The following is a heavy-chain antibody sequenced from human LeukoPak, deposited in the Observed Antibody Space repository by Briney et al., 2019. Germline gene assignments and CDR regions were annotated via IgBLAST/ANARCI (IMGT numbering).Heavy chain of an antibody. CDR3: ARDYSYSSSSPVVD. V-gene: IGHV3-53*05. Sequence: GGSLRLSCAASGFIVSSNYMSWVRQAPGKGLEWVSVISGGGVTYYTDSVKGRFTISRDNSKDTLYLQMNSLRAEDTAVYYCARDYSYSSSSPVVDWGQGTLVTVSS. CDR1: GFIVSSNY. CDR2: ISGGGVT. D-gene: IGHD6-13*01. J-gene: IGHJ4*02.